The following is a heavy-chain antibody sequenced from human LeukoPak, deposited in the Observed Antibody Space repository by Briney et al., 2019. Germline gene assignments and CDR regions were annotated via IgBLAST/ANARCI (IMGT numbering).Heavy chain of an antibody. CDR3: ARGDTMVRGLISDY. V-gene: IGHV1-2*02. J-gene: IGHJ4*02. D-gene: IGHD3-10*01. Sequence: GASVKVSCKASGYTFSDYYLHWVRQAPGQGLEYMGWINPNSGCTKYSQSFQGRVTMTRDTSISTAYMELSRLISDVTAVYYCARGDTMVRGLISDYWGQGTLVTVSS. CDR2: INPNSGCT. CDR1: GYTFSDYY.